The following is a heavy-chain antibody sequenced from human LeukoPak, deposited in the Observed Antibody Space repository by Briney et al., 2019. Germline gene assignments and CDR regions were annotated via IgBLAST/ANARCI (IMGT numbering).Heavy chain of an antibody. CDR3: ASQETAVTTFVY. CDR2: ISGSGGST. Sequence: PGGSLRLSCAPSGFTFRSYWMHWVRQAPGKGLEWVSAISGSGGSTYYADSVRGRFTISRDNAKNSLYLQMNNLRAEDTAVYYCASQETAVTTFVYWGLGTLVTVSS. V-gene: IGHV3-48*01. D-gene: IGHD4-17*01. CDR1: GFTFRSYW. J-gene: IGHJ4*02.